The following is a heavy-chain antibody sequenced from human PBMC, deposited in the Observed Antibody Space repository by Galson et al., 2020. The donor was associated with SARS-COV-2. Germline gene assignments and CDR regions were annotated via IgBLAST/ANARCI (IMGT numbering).Heavy chain of an antibody. CDR1: GFTFSSYA. D-gene: IGHD5-12*01. J-gene: IGHJ4*02. Sequence: GGSLRLSCAASGFTFSSYAMSWVRQAPGKGLEWVSAISGSGGSTYYADSVKGRFTISRDNSKNTLYLQMNSLRAEDTAVYYCAKDPARIVATIGFVYWGQGTLVTVSS. V-gene: IGHV3-23*01. CDR3: AKDPARIVATIGFVY. CDR2: ISGSGGST.